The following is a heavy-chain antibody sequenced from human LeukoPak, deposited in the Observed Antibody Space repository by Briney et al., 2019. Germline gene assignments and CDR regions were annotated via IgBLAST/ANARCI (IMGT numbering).Heavy chain of an antibody. J-gene: IGHJ4*03. CDR2: IHPDSGNT. Sequence: ASVKVSCKASGYTFSEFEIHWVRQATGQGLEWMGWIHPDSGNTDYAQKFQGRLTMTRETSTTTAYMELSSLRSEDTAVYYCARPPLRGLDHLGQGTLVSVSS. V-gene: IGHV1-8*01. CDR1: GYTFSEFE. CDR3: ARPPLRGLDH. D-gene: IGHD3-10*01.